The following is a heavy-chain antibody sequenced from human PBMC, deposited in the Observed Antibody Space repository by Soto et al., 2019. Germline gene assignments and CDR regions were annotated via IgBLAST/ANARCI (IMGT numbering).Heavy chain of an antibody. V-gene: IGHV1-18*01. CDR1: GYSITTYG. D-gene: IGHD2-15*01. J-gene: IGHJ3*02. CDR3: ARDRVGRATVVPDDAFDI. CDR2: ISGYNGKT. Sequence: QVQLEQSGAEVKKPGASVRVSCEVSGYSITTYGTSWVRQAPGQGLEWMGWISGYNGKTRYAQKFQGRFTMTTDASTSTASMELKSLRFDDTAIYFCARDRVGRATVVPDDAFDIWGQGTMVTVSS.